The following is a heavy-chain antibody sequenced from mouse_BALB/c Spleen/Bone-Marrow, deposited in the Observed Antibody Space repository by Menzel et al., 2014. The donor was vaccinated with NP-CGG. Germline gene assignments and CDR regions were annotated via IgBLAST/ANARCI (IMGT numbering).Heavy chain of an antibody. CDR3: KGWYGRYFDV. Sequence: VQLQQSDAELVKPGASVKISCKASGYTFTDHAIHWVKQKPEQGLEWIGYIPPGNGDIKYNEKFKGKATLTADKSSSTAYMQLNSLTSEDSAVYFCKGWYGRYFDVWGAGTTVTVSS. CDR2: IPPGNGDI. J-gene: IGHJ1*01. V-gene: IGHV1S53*02. CDR1: GYTFTDHA. D-gene: IGHD2-10*02.